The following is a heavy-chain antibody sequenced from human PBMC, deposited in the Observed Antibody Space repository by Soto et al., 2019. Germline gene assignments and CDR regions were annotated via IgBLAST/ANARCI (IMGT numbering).Heavy chain of an antibody. Sequence: SVKVSCKTSGGTFSDSVTSWVRQAPGQGLEWMGGIVPIFGKANLAEKFQDRVTITADESTTTAYMELSSLRSDDSAVYYCARGRDGSNYYFDYWGQGILVTVSS. J-gene: IGHJ4*02. V-gene: IGHV1-69*13. CDR3: ARGRDGSNYYFDY. CDR2: IVPIFGKA. D-gene: IGHD3-10*01. CDR1: GGTFSDSV.